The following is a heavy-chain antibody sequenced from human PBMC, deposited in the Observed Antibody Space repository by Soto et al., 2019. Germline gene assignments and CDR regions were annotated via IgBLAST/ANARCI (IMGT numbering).Heavy chain of an antibody. V-gene: IGHV1-69*13. CDR3: ARASSITGTTHYYGMDV. CDR1: GGTFSSYA. J-gene: IGHJ6*02. D-gene: IGHD1-7*01. CDR2: IIPIFGTA. Sequence: EASVKVSCKASGGTFSSYAISWVRQAPGQGLEWMGGIIPIFGTANYAQKFQGRVTITADESTSTAYMELSSLRSEDTAVYYCARASSITGTTHYYGMDVWGQGTTVTVSS.